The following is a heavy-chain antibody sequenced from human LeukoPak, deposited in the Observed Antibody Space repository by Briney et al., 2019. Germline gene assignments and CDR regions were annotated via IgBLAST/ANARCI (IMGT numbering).Heavy chain of an antibody. CDR2: FDPEDGET. Sequence: ASVKVSCKVSGYTLTELSMHWVRQAPGKGLEWMGGFDPEDGETIYAQKFQGRVTMTEDTSTDTAYMELSSLRSEDTAVYYCATFRIAVAGGDELGLFYWGQGTLVTVSS. J-gene: IGHJ4*02. V-gene: IGHV1-24*01. CDR1: GYTLTELS. CDR3: ATFRIAVAGGDELGLFY. D-gene: IGHD6-19*01.